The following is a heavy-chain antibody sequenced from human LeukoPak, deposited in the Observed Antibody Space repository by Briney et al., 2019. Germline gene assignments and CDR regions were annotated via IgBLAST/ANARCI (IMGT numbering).Heavy chain of an antibody. J-gene: IGHJ4*02. V-gene: IGHV4-61*02. CDR2: IYISGST. CDR3: ARGRITMVRGVIITRVYFDY. CDR1: GGSISSSSYY. Sequence: SETLSLTCTVSGGSISSSSYYWNWIRQPAGKGLEWIGRIYISGSTNYNPSLKSRVTISVDTSKNQFSLKLSSVTAADTAVYYCARGRITMVRGVIITRVYFDYWGQGTLVTVSS. D-gene: IGHD3-10*01.